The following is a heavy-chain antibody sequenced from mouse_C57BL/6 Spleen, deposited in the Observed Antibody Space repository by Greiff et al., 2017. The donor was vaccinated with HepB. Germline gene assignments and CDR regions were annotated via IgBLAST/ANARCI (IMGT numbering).Heavy chain of an antibody. CDR1: GFTFSDYG. V-gene: IGHV5-17*01. CDR3: ARERDDPRWYLDG. CDR2: ISSGSSTI. J-gene: IGHJ1*01. Sequence: EVQGVESGGGLVKPGGSLKLSCAASGFTFSDYGMHWVRQAPEKGLEWVAYISSGSSTIYYADTVKGRFTIARDNATNTLFLKMTSLRAEDTAMYYCARERDDPRWYLDGWGPGTTVTVSS.